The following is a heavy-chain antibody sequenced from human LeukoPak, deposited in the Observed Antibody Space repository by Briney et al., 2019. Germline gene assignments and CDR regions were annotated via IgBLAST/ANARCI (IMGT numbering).Heavy chain of an antibody. V-gene: IGHV3-66*02. CDR1: GFTVSSNY. J-gene: IGHJ5*02. D-gene: IGHD3-10*01. CDR3: ASKHYYGSGSYHWFDP. Sequence: PGGSLRLSCAASGFTVSSNYMSWVRRAPGKGLEWVSVIYSGGSTYYADSVKGRFTISRDNSKNTLYLQMNSLRAEDTAVYYCASKHYYGSGSYHWFDPWGQGTLVTVSS. CDR2: IYSGGST.